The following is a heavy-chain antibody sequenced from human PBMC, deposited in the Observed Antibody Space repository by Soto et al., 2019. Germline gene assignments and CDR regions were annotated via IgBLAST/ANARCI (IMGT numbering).Heavy chain of an antibody. J-gene: IGHJ4*02. CDR1: GFTFSSYA. D-gene: IGHD5-12*01. Sequence: HPGGSLRLSCAASGFTFSSYAMHWVRQAPGKGLEWVAVISYDGSNKYYADSVKGRFTISRDNSKNTLYLQMNSLRAEDTAVYYCARGIEMATISPGYWGQGTLVTVSS. CDR3: ARGIEMATISPGY. V-gene: IGHV3-30-3*01. CDR2: ISYDGSNK.